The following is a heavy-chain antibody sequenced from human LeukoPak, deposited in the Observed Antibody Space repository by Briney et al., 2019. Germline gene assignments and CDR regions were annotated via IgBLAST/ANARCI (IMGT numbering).Heavy chain of an antibody. Sequence: GGSLRLSCAASGFTFSSYAMSWVRQAPGKGLEWVSAISGSGGSTYYADSVKGRFTISRGNSKNTLYLQMNSLRAEDTAVYYCAKDKDYYDSSGYSSVFDYWGQGTLVTVSS. J-gene: IGHJ4*02. CDR3: AKDKDYYDSSGYSSVFDY. CDR2: ISGSGGST. V-gene: IGHV3-23*01. CDR1: GFTFSSYA. D-gene: IGHD3-22*01.